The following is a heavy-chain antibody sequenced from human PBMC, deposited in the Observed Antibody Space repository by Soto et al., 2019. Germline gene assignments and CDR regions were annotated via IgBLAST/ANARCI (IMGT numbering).Heavy chain of an antibody. V-gene: IGHV1-24*01. Sequence: ASVKVSCKASGYTLAELSMHWVRQAPGKGLEWMGGFDPEDGETIYTQKFQGRVTMTEDTSTDTAYMELSSLRSEDTAVYYCATTPEYSSSSDMPSGIRYWGQGTLVTVSS. CDR1: GYTLAELS. CDR3: ATTPEYSSSSDMPSGIRY. CDR2: FDPEDGET. D-gene: IGHD6-6*01. J-gene: IGHJ4*02.